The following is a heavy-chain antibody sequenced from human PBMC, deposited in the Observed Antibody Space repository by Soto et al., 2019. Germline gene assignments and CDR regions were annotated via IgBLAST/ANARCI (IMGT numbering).Heavy chain of an antibody. Sequence: SETLSLTCTVSGGSISSFYWSWIRQPPGKGLEWIGYIYYSGSTNYNPSLKSRVTISVDTSKNQFSLKLSSVTAADTAVYYCARVGGSGSPIDYWGQGTLVTVSS. CDR3: ARVGGSGSPIDY. CDR1: GGSISSFY. D-gene: IGHD3-10*01. J-gene: IGHJ4*02. V-gene: IGHV4-59*01. CDR2: IYYSGST.